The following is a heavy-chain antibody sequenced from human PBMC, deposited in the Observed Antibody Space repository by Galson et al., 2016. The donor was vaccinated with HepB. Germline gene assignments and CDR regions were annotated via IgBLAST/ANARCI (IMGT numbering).Heavy chain of an antibody. CDR2: SDAEEGET. J-gene: IGHJ6*02. CDR3: ATTRRRTLRFRAGDYYYYAMDG. Sequence: SVKVSCKVSGYTLIELSMYWVRQAPGKGLEWMGGSDAEEGETIYAQKFQGRVTMTEDTSTDTAYMELSRLRSEDTALYYCATTRRRTLRFRAGDYYYYAMDGWGQGTTVTVSS. V-gene: IGHV1-24*01. D-gene: IGHD3-16*01. CDR1: GYTLIELS.